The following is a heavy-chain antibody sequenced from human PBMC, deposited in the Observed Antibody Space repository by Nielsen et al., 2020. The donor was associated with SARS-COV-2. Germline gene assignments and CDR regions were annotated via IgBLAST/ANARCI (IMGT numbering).Heavy chain of an antibody. Sequence: GGSLRLSCAASGFSFDDYAMSWVRQGPGKGLEWVAGVNWNGGTRFYPDSVKGRFTISRDNAKNSLYLQMNSLRAEDTASYYCARYITEYTAMVSYYGMDVRGHGTTVTVSS. J-gene: IGHJ6*02. V-gene: IGHV3-20*04. CDR3: ARYITEYTAMVSYYGMDV. CDR2: VNWNGGTR. D-gene: IGHD5-18*01. CDR1: GFSFDDYA.